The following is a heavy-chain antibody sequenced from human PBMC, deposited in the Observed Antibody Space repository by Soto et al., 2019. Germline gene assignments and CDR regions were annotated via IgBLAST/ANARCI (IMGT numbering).Heavy chain of an antibody. CDR1: GFSFGTYS. V-gene: IGHV3-30-3*01. CDR2: ISYDGIKK. CDR3: TVLRFLQWSPDVDR. D-gene: IGHD3-3*01. J-gene: IGHJ5*02. Sequence: PGGSLRLSCVASGFSFGTYSMHWVRQAPGKGLEWVAIISYDGIKKYYADSVEGRFTISRDNSENTVYLQMNSLRAEDTAVYYCTVLRFLQWSPDVDRWGQGTLVTVSS.